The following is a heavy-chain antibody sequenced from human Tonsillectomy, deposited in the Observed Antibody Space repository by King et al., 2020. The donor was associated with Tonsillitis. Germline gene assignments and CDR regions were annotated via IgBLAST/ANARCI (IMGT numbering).Heavy chain of an antibody. V-gene: IGHV3-7*03. CDR1: GFTFSSYW. Sequence: VQLVESGGGLVQPGGSLRLSCAASGFTFSSYWMSWVRQAPGKGLEWVANIKHDGSDKYYVDSVKGRFTISRDNAKSSLYLQMNSLRAEDTAVYYCARGGADGWTARPLDYWGQGTVVTVSS. CDR3: ARGGADGWTARPLDY. J-gene: IGHJ4*02. D-gene: IGHD2-21*02. CDR2: IKHDGSDK.